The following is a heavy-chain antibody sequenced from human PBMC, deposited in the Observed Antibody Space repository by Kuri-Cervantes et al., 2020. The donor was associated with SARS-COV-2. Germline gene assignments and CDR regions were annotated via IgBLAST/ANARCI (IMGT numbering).Heavy chain of an antibody. Sequence: SETLSLTCTVSGGSISSSSYYWGWIRQPPGKGLEWIGYIYYSGSTNYNPSLKSRVTISVDTSKNQFSLKLISVTAADTAVYYCARGDSLLDWGSDYYYYIDVWGKGTTVTVSS. D-gene: IGHD7-27*01. J-gene: IGHJ6*03. V-gene: IGHV4-61*05. CDR3: ARGDSLLDWGSDYYYYIDV. CDR1: GGSISSSSYY. CDR2: IYYSGST.